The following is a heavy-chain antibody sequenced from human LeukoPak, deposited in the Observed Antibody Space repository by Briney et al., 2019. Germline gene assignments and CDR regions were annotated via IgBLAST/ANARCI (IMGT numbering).Heavy chain of an antibody. D-gene: IGHD3-10*01. CDR3: ARQASGIGRRGPFDL. CDR1: GFTFSSYS. CDR2: IYTGGGT. J-gene: IGHJ3*01. V-gene: IGHV3-66*04. Sequence: TGGSLRLSCAASGFTFSSYSMNWVRQAPGKGLEWVSLIYTGGGTNYATSVRGRFTMSKDNSQNTLYLQMDSLRVEDTAIYYCARQASGIGRRGPFDLWGQGTMVTVSS.